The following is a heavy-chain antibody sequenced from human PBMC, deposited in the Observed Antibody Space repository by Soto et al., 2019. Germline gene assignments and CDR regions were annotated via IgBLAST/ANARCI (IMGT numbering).Heavy chain of an antibody. V-gene: IGHV4-38-2*01. CDR2: VFHSGTS. J-gene: IGHJ5*02. D-gene: IGHD4-17*01. CDR3: ARGAEGYGRHPFYLDP. CDR1: TQPINSGYY. Sequence: LSLTCAVSTQPINSGYYWGWLRQPPGKGLEWIGGVFHSGTSYYNPSLKSRVTISLDTSKNQFSLRLSSLTATDTAVYYCARGAEGYGRHPFYLDPRGQGTLVTVSS.